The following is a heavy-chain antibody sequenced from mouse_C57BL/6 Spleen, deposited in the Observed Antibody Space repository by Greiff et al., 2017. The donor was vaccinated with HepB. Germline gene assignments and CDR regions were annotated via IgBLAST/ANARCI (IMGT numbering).Heavy chain of an antibody. CDR1: GFTFSSYA. J-gene: IGHJ3*01. V-gene: IGHV5-4*01. Sequence: EVQGVESGGGLVKPGGSLKLSCAASGFTFSSYAMSWVRQTPEKRLEWVATISDGGSYTYYPDNVKGRFTISRDNAKNNLYLQMSHLKSEDTAMYYCASLYSNYETYWGQGTLVTVSA. CDR2: ISDGGSYT. D-gene: IGHD2-5*01. CDR3: ASLYSNYETY.